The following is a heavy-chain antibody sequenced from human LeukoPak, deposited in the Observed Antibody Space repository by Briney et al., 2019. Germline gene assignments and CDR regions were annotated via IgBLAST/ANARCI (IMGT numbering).Heavy chain of an antibody. V-gene: IGHV4-59*01. CDR2: IYFTGFT. Sequence: LETLSLPRSVSDGSLSGYYWSWVRQSPGEGLGLVGYIYFTGFTHYNPSLKSRVTMSVDTSKSQFSLRLNSVTAADTAVYYCARGAHGGNSWGWFDPWGQGTLVTVSS. J-gene: IGHJ5*02. CDR1: DGSLSGYY. CDR3: ARGAHGGNSWGWFDP. D-gene: IGHD4-23*01.